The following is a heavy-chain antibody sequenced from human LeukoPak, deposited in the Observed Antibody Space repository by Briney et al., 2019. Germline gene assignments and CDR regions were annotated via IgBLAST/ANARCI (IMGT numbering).Heavy chain of an antibody. V-gene: IGHV3-7*01. D-gene: IGHD6-19*01. Sequence: GGSLRLSCAASGFSFNNYWMTWVRQAPGKGLEWVAHIKPDGSEKSYVDSVKGRFTVSRDNVKNSLYLQMNSLRAEDTAVYYCARGRVGQWLVDAFDIWGQGTMVTVSS. CDR1: GFSFNNYW. CDR3: ARGRVGQWLVDAFDI. CDR2: IKPDGSEK. J-gene: IGHJ3*02.